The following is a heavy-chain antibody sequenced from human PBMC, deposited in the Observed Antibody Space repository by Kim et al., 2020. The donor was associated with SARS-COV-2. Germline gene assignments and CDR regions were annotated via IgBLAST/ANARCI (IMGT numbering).Heavy chain of an antibody. V-gene: IGHV1-3*01. Sequence: ASVKVSCKASGYTFTSYAMHWVRQAPGQRLEWMGWINAGNGNTKYSQKFQGRVTITRDTSASTAYMELSSLRSEDTAVYYCARVLRFLEWYLTFDYWGQGTLVTVSS. D-gene: IGHD3-3*01. CDR2: INAGNGNT. CDR3: ARVLRFLEWYLTFDY. J-gene: IGHJ4*02. CDR1: GYTFTSYA.